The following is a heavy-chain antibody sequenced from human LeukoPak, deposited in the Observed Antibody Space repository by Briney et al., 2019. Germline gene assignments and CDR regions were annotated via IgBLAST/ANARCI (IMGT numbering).Heavy chain of an antibody. V-gene: IGHV1-2*02. Sequence: ASVKVSCKASGYTFTRYYMHWVRQAPGQGLEWLGWINPNSGGTNYAQKFQGRVTMTRDRSSNTVYMEVRRLTSDDTAVYYCARDVGATICRYWGQGTLVTVSS. J-gene: IGHJ4*02. D-gene: IGHD1-26*01. CDR1: GYTFTRYY. CDR2: INPNSGGT. CDR3: ARDVGATICRY.